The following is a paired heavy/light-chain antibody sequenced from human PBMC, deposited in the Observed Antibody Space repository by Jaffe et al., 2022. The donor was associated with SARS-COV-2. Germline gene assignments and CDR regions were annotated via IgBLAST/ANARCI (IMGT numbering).Heavy chain of an antibody. CDR1: GYTFTGYG. CDR2: ISTYNGNT. J-gene: IGHJ5*02. D-gene: IGHD6-13*01. CDR3: ARDEAAAALVNWFDP. Sequence: QVQLVQSGAEVKKPGASVKVSCKASGYTFTGYGISWLRQAPGQGLEWMGWISTYNGNTRYAQKVQGRVTMTTDTSTSTAYMELRSLRSDDTAVYYCARDEAAAALVNWFDPWGQGTLVTVSS. V-gene: IGHV1-18*01.
Light chain of an antibody. Sequence: EIVMTQSPATLSVSPGERATLSCRASQSVSSRLAWYQQKPGQAPRLLIYGASTRATGIPARFSGSGSGTEFTLTISSLQSEDFAIYYCQQYSNWPRTFGQGTKVEIK. J-gene: IGKJ1*01. V-gene: IGKV3-15*01. CDR3: QQYSNWPRT. CDR2: GAS. CDR1: QSVSSR.